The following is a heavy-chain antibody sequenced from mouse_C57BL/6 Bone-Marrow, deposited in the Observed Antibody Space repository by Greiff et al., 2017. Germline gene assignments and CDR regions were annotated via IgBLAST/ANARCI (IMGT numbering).Heavy chain of an antibody. CDR3: TTPIYYDYDGFAY. CDR1: GFNIQDYY. V-gene: IGHV14-1*01. J-gene: IGHJ3*01. D-gene: IGHD2-4*01. CDR2: IDPEDGDT. Sequence: EVQLQESGAELVRPGASVKLSCTASGFNIQDYYMHWVKQRPEQGLEWIGRIDPEDGDTEYAPKFQGKATMTADTSSNTAYLQLRSLTSADTAVYYCTTPIYYDYDGFAYWGQGTLVTVSA.